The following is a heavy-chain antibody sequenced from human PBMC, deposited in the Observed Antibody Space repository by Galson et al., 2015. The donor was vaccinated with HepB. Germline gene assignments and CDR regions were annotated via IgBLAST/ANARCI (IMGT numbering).Heavy chain of an antibody. J-gene: IGHJ4*02. CDR2: IYPGNSDT. CDR1: RYNFTNYW. D-gene: IGHD6-19*01. V-gene: IGHV5-51*03. CDR3: ARRRLYSSAPDH. Sequence: QSGAEVKKPGESLKISCMGSRYNFTNYWIAWVRQVPGKGLEWMGIIYPGNSDTRISPSFRGQVTISADKSITTAYLQWSSLKPSDTAMYYCARRRLYSSAPDHWGQGTLVTVSS.